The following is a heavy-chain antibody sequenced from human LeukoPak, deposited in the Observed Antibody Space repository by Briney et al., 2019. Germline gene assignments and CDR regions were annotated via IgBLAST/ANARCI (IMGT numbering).Heavy chain of an antibody. Sequence: GGSLRLSCAASGFTFSSHWMSWVRQAPGRGLEWVANINLHGSEKYYVDSVKGRFTISRDNGKNSLYLQLNSLRAEDTAVYYCARDYSGRDVGIDYWGRGTLVTVSS. CDR2: INLHGSEK. CDR3: ARDYSGRDVGIDY. CDR1: GFTFSSHW. J-gene: IGHJ4*02. D-gene: IGHD1-26*01. V-gene: IGHV3-7*01.